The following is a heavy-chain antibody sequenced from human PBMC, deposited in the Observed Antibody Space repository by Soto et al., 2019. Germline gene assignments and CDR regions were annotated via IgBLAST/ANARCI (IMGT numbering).Heavy chain of an antibody. CDR3: ARDRLEWFGELLYALGNFGMDV. CDR2: ISAYNGNT. D-gene: IGHD3-10*01. Sequence: QVQLVQSGAEVKKPGASVKVSCKASGYTFTSYGISWVRQAPGQGLEWMGWISAYNGNTNYAQKLQGRVTMTTDTSTSTAYMELRSLRSDDTAVYYCARDRLEWFGELLYALGNFGMDVWGQGTTVTVSS. CDR1: GYTFTSYG. V-gene: IGHV1-18*01. J-gene: IGHJ6*02.